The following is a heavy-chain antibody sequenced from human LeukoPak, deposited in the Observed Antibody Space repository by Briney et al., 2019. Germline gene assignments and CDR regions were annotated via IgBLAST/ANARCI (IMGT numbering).Heavy chain of an antibody. Sequence: SETLSLTCTVSGGSINGGRYRWSWLRPHPGKGLEWFGYIDYGATTSSNPSLKSRVNISVDTSKNQFSLTVSSVSAADTAVYYCARTASNWFDPWGHGSLVTVSS. CDR3: ARTASNWFDP. J-gene: IGHJ5*02. CDR1: GGSINGGRYR. CDR2: IDYGATT. V-gene: IGHV4-31*03.